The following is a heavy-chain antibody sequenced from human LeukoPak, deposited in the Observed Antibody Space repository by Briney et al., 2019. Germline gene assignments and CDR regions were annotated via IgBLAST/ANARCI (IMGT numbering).Heavy chain of an antibody. V-gene: IGHV4-59*12. Sequence: PSETLSLTCTVSGGSIRSFYWSWIRQPPGKGLEWIGYIYYSGSTNYNPSLKSRVAISVDTSKNQFSLKLSSVTAADTAVYYCARESKSYDGSGYYHDYWGQGTLVTVSS. CDR3: ARESKSYDGSGYYHDY. D-gene: IGHD3-22*01. J-gene: IGHJ4*02. CDR2: IYYSGST. CDR1: GGSIRSFY.